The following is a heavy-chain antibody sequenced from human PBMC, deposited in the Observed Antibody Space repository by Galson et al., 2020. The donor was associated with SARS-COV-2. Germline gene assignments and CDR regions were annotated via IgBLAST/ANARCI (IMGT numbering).Heavy chain of an antibody. CDR1: GFSLSTSGMC. CDR2: IDWDDDK. Sequence: SGPTLVKPTQTLTLTCTFSGFSLSTSGMCVSWIRQPPGKALEWLELIDWDDDKYYSTSLKTRLTISKDTSKNQVVLTMTNMDPVDTATYYCARLTEVPAAMTSYYYGMDVWGQGTTVTVSS. V-gene: IGHV2-70*01. CDR3: ARLTEVPAAMTSYYYGMDV. D-gene: IGHD2-2*01. J-gene: IGHJ6*02.